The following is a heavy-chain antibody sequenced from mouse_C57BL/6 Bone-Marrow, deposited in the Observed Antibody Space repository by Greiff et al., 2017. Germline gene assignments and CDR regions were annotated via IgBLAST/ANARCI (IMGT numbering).Heavy chain of an antibody. CDR2: IYPGSGSP. J-gene: IGHJ1*03. CDR1: GYTFTSYW. CDR3: ARPYYSNYWYFDV. V-gene: IGHV1-55*01. D-gene: IGHD2-5*01. Sequence: VQLQQPGAELVKPGASVKMSCKASGYTFTSYWITWVKQRPGQGLAWIGDIYPGSGSPNYNEKFKSKATLTVDTSSSTAYMQLSSLTSADSAVYYCARPYYSNYWYFDVWGTGTTVTVSS.